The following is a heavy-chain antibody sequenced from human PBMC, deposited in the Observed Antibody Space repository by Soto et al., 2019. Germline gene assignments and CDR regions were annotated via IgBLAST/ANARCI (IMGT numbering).Heavy chain of an antibody. V-gene: IGHV3-30*01. D-gene: IGHD2-2*01. CDR1: GFTFTSSS. CDR2: VSIDGNTK. Sequence: QMKLVESGGGVVQPWRSLRLSCVASGFTFTSSSMHWVRQAPGKGLEWVAYVSIDGNTKYYADSVKGRFTVSRDNSKNTVFLQINSLRPEDTVLYDCASDHLHCNSVLCRMNGMHVWGQGTTVTVSS. CDR3: ASDHLHCNSVLCRMNGMHV. J-gene: IGHJ6*02.